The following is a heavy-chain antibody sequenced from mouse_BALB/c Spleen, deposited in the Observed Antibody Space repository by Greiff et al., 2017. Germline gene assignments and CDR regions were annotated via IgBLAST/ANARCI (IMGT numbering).Heavy chain of an antibody. J-gene: IGHJ3*01. V-gene: IGHV1-62-2*01. CDR1: GYTFTEYI. D-gene: IGHD2-3*01. CDR2: FYPGSGSI. CDR3: ARHKDRGPWLLRAWFAY. Sequence: VNVVESGAELVKPGASVKLSCKASGYTFTEYIIHWVKQRSGQGLEWIGWFYPGSGSIKYNEKFKDKATLTADKSSSTVYMELSRLTSEDSAVYFCARHKDRGPWLLRAWFAYWGQGTLVTVSA.